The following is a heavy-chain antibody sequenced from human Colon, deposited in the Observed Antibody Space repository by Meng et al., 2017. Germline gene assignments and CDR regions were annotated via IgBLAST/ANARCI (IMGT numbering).Heavy chain of an antibody. CDR1: GVTFSAHY. Sequence: EVQLVESGGGLVQPGGSLRLACAASGVTFSAHYIDWVRAAPGKGLEWVGRIRRPSNGYSTEYAASVKGRFIISRDDSKNSLYLQMHSLKMEDTAVYYCARGQNGYANWYCDLWGRGTLVTVSS. V-gene: IGHV3-72*01. CDR2: IRRPSNGYST. D-gene: IGHD3-16*01. J-gene: IGHJ2*01. CDR3: ARGQNGYANWYCDL.